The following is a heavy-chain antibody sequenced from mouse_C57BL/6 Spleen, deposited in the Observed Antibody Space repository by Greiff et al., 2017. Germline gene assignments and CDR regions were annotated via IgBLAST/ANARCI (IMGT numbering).Heavy chain of an antibody. J-gene: IGHJ3*01. CDR1: GYTFTSYD. Sequence: VQLQQSGPELVKPGASVKLSCKASGYTFTSYDINWVKQRPGQGLEWIGWIYPRDGSTKYNEKFKGKATLTVDTSSSTAYMELHSLTSEDAAVYFCARDDGYDGGAWFAYWGQGTLVTVSA. CDR3: ARDDGYDGGAWFAY. V-gene: IGHV1-85*01. CDR2: IYPRDGST. D-gene: IGHD2-2*01.